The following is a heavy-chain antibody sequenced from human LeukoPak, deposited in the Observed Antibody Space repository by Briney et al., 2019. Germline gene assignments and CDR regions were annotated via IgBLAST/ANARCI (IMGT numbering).Heavy chain of an antibody. Sequence: GGSLRLSCAASGFTFDDYAMHWGRQAPGKGLEWVSGISWNSGSIGYADSVKGRFTISRDNAKNSLYLQMNSLRAEDTALYYCAKSKADTNGVNYYYYGMDVWGQGTTVTVSS. CDR1: GFTFDDYA. CDR3: AKSKADTNGVNYYYYGMDV. CDR2: ISWNSGSI. D-gene: IGHD2-8*01. J-gene: IGHJ6*02. V-gene: IGHV3-9*01.